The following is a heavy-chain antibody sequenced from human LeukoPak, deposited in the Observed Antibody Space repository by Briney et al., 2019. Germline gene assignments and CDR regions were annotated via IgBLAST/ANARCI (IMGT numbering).Heavy chain of an antibody. J-gene: IGHJ6*02. D-gene: IGHD4-23*01. V-gene: IGHV3-30*18. CDR1: GFTFSSYG. CDR3: AKEAYGGGPYYYYGMDV. Sequence: PGRSLRLSCAASGFTFSSYGMHWVRQAPGKGLEWVAVISYDGSNKYYADSVKGRFTISRDNSKNTLYLQMNSLRAEDTAVCYCAKEAYGGGPYYYYGMDVWGQGTTVTVSS. CDR2: ISYDGSNK.